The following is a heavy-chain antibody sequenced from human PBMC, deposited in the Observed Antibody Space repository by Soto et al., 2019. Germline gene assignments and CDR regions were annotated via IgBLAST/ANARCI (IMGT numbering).Heavy chain of an antibody. CDR1: GFTVSHNH. D-gene: IGHD1-1*01. CDR3: AGRLTTAASLDY. CDR2: VHGGGST. V-gene: IGHV3-53*01. Sequence: VQLVESGGVLIKPGGSLRLSCAASGFTVSHNHMTGFRQAAGKGLELVSFVHGGGSTSYAESVKGRFSISKTNSKNTRDLQMDRWIAEETAIYIGAGRLTTAASLDYWGRGTLVTVS. J-gene: IGHJ4*02.